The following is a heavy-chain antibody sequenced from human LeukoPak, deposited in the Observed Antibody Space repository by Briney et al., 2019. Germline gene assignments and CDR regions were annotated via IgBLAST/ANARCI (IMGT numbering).Heavy chain of an antibody. Sequence: GGSLRLSCAASGFTFSSYAMHWVRQAPGKGLEWVAVKSYDGRNKYYADSVKGRFTISRENSENTLYLEMSSLRAEETAVYYCASPLNYGDYVSCYYGMDVWGQGTTVTVSS. CDR2: KSYDGRNK. CDR3: ASPLNYGDYVSCYYGMDV. J-gene: IGHJ6*02. V-gene: IGHV3-30*04. CDR1: GFTFSSYA. D-gene: IGHD4-17*01.